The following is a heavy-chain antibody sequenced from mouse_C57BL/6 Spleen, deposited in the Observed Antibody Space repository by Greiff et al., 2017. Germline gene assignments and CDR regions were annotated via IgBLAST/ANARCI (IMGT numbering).Heavy chain of an antibody. CDR2: IRSGGST. V-gene: IGHV2-2*01. D-gene: IGHD2-4*01. Sequence: QVQLQQSGPGLVQPSQSLSITCTVSGFSLTSYGVHWVRQSPGKGLEWLGVIRSGGSTDYNAAFISSLSISKDKSKCQVFFKIHSLQADDTSMYYCAGNDYDKGVYFDYWGQGTTLTVSS. CDR1: GFSLTSYG. J-gene: IGHJ2*01. CDR3: AGNDYDKGVYFDY.